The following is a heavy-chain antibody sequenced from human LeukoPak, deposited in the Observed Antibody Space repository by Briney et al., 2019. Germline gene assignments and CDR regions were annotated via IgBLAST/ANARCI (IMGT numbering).Heavy chain of an antibody. D-gene: IGHD3-3*01. CDR3: AGYDFWSGYVGPKNKNYGMDV. V-gene: IGHV4-34*01. J-gene: IGHJ6*02. CDR2: INHSGST. CDR1: GGSFSGYY. Sequence: SETLSLTCAVYGGSFSGYYWSWIRQPPGKGLEWIGEINHSGSTNYNPSLKSRVTISVDTSKNQFSLKLSSVTAADTAVYYCAGYDFWSGYVGPKNKNYGMDVWGQGTTVTVSS.